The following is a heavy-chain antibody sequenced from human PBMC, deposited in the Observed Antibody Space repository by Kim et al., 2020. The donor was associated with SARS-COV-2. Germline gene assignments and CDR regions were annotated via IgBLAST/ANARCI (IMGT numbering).Heavy chain of an antibody. CDR2: YDPEPGET. J-gene: IGHJ4*02. CDR3: ASGYSSVGGDY. CDR1: GYSLSELS. D-gene: IGHD2-15*01. Sequence: ASVKVSCKVSGYSLSELSIHWVRQAPVEGLEWMGGYDPEPGETIFAQKFQGRVTMTEDTSTDTAYMELSSLRSEDTAVYYCASGYSSVGGDYWGQGTLVT. V-gene: IGHV1-24*01.